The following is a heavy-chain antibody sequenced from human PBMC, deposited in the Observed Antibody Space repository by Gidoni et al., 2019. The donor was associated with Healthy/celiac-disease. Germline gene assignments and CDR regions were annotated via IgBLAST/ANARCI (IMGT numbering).Heavy chain of an antibody. CDR2: IYYSGST. J-gene: IGHJ4*02. CDR1: GGSISSYY. Sequence: QVQLQESGPGLVKPSETLSLTCTVSGGSISSYYWSWIRQPPGKGLDWIGYIYYSGSTNDNPSLKSRVTISVDTSKNQFSLKLSSVTAADTAVYYCARHTSGSYTPFDYWGQGTLVTVSS. CDR3: ARHTSGSYTPFDY. V-gene: IGHV4-59*08. D-gene: IGHD1-26*01.